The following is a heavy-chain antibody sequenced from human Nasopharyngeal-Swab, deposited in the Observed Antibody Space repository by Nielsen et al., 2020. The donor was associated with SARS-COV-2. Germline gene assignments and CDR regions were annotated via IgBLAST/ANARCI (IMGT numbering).Heavy chain of an antibody. CDR1: GYTFTSYY. CDR2: INPTDGST. V-gene: IGHV1-46*01. CDR3: ARVLPFRITGTPGMDV. J-gene: IGHJ6*02. Sequence: ASVKVSCKASGYTFTSYYLHWVRQAPGQGLEWMGIINPTDGSTSYAQKFEGRVTMTRVTSTSTVYMELNSLRSEDTAVYYCARVLPFRITGTPGMDVWGQGTTVTVSS. D-gene: IGHD1-7*01.